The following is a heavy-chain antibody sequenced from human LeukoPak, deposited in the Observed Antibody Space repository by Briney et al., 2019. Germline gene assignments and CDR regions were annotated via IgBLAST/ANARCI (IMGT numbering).Heavy chain of an antibody. CDR1: GYSFTNCW. J-gene: IGHJ4*02. CDR2: IYPGDSDT. CDR3: ARLVLVRGVIKYYFDY. V-gene: IGHV5-51*01. D-gene: IGHD3-10*01. Sequence: GDSLKISCKGSGYSFTNCWIGWVRQMPGKGLEWMGIIYPGDSDTRYSPSFQGRVTISADKSISTAYLQWSSLKASDTAMYYCARLVLVRGVIKYYFDYWGQGTLVTVSS.